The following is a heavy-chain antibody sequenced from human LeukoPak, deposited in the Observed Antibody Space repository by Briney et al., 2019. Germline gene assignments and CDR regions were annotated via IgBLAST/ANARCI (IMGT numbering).Heavy chain of an antibody. Sequence: GGSLRLSCAASGFTLSSYAMHWVRQAPGKGLEWVAVISYDGSNKYYADSVKGRFTISRDNSKNTLYLQMNSLRAEDTAVYYCARDEISNPYYDFWSGYSLVWGQGTTVTVSS. CDR1: GFTLSSYA. CDR3: ARDEISNPYYDFWSGYSLV. V-gene: IGHV3-30-3*01. D-gene: IGHD3-3*01. CDR2: ISYDGSNK. J-gene: IGHJ6*02.